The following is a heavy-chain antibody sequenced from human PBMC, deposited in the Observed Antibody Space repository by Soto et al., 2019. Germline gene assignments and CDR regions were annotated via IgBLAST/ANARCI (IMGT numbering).Heavy chain of an antibody. V-gene: IGHV3-33*01. D-gene: IGHD3-22*01. Sequence: GGSLRLSCAASGFTFSSYGMHWVRQAPGKGLEWVAVIWYDGSNKYYADSVKGRFTISRDNSKNTLYLQMNSLRAEDTAVYYCARDPGDYDSNDAGAFDIWGQGTMVTVSS. J-gene: IGHJ3*02. CDR1: GFTFSSYG. CDR2: IWYDGSNK. CDR3: ARDPGDYDSNDAGAFDI.